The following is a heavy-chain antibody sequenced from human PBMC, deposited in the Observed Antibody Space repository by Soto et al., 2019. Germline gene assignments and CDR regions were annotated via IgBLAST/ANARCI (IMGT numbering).Heavy chain of an antibody. CDR1: GGSISSGDYY. CDR3: ARGIAGITSVNNWFDP. J-gene: IGHJ5*02. D-gene: IGHD1-7*01. V-gene: IGHV4-30-4*01. Sequence: SETLSLTCTVSGGSISSGDYYWSWIRQPPGKGLEWIGYIYYSGSTYYNPSLKSRVTISVDTSKNQFSLKLSSVTAADTAVYYCARGIAGITSVNNWFDPWGQGTLVTVSS. CDR2: IYYSGST.